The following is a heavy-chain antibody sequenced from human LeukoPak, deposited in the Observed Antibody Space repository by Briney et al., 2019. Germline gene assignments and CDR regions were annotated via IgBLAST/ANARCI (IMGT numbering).Heavy chain of an antibody. D-gene: IGHD2-2*01. CDR3: AREGDLGYCSSTSCSAFDY. CDR1: GGSISSGGYY. J-gene: IGHJ4*02. V-gene: IGHV4-31*03. Sequence: SETLSFTCTVSGGSISSGGYYWSWIRQHPGNGLEWIGYIYYSGSTYYHPSLKSRVTISVDTSKNQFSLKLSSVTAADTAVYYCAREGDLGYCSSTSCSAFDYWGQETLVTVSS. CDR2: IYYSGST.